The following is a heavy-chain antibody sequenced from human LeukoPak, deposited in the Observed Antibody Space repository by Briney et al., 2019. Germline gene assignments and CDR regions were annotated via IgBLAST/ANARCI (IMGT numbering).Heavy chain of an antibody. D-gene: IGHD1-1*01. Sequence: SVKVSCKASGGTFSSYAISWVRQATGQGLEWMGGIIPIFGTANYAQKFQGRVTITTDESTSTAYMELSSLRSEDTAVYYCAREGSGTTRHAFDIWGQGTMVTVSS. J-gene: IGHJ3*02. CDR1: GGTFSSYA. CDR2: IIPIFGTA. V-gene: IGHV1-69*05. CDR3: AREGSGTTRHAFDI.